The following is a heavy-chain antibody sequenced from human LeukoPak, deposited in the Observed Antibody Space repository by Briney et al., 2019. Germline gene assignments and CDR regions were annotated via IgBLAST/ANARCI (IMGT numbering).Heavy chain of an antibody. J-gene: IGHJ5*02. CDR1: GFTFSDPY. D-gene: IGHD2-15*01. V-gene: IGHV3-11*06. CDR3: ARGADGVSSNSRGWFDP. CDR2: ISGSGTDI. Sequence: SGGSLRLSCEASGFTFSDPYMSWIRQAPGKGLECLSYISGSGTDINYADSVRGRFPIPRGHAKNSLYLQMNSLRAEDTAVYSCARGADGVSSNSRGWFDPWGQGTLVTVSS.